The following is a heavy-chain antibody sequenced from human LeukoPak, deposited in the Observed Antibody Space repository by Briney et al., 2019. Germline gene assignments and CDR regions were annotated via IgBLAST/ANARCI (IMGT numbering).Heavy chain of an antibody. D-gene: IGHD3-10*02. V-gene: IGHV3-48*03. CDR1: GFTFSSYE. Sequence: GGSLRLSCAASGFTFSSYEMNWVRQAPGKGLEWVSYISSSGSTIYYADSVKGRFTISRDNAKNSLSLNMNSLRAEDTAVYYCASSNSNIVRGDKPIMGGTYRDYWGQGTLVTVSS. J-gene: IGHJ4*02. CDR3: ASSNSNIVRGDKPIMGGTYRDY. CDR2: ISSSGSTI.